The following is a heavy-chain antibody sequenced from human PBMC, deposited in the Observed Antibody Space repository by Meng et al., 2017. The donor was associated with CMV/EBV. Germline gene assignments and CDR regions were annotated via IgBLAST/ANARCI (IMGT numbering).Heavy chain of an antibody. CDR1: GGTFSSYT. J-gene: IGHJ4*02. V-gene: IGHV1-69*02. D-gene: IGHD3-3*01. CDR2: IIPIHGIA. CDR3: SRVGVPSNYFDY. Sequence: SLKVSCKASGGTFSSYTISWVRQAPGQGLEWMGRIIPIHGIANYEQKFQGRVTITADKSTSTAYMELSSLRTEDTAVYYWSRVGVPSNYFDYWGQGTLVTVSS.